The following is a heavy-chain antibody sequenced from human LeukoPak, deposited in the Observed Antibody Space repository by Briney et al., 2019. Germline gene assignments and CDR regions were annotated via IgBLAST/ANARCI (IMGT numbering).Heavy chain of an antibody. Sequence: PGGSLRLSCAGSGFTFSSYSMNWVRQAPGKGLEWVSYIGISSSTIYYADSVKGRFTISRDNAKNSLYLQMNSLRAEDTAVYYCARDEGSSENWNYAQYWGQGTLVTVSS. J-gene: IGHJ4*02. CDR1: GFTFSSYS. D-gene: IGHD1-7*01. CDR3: ARDEGSSENWNYAQY. CDR2: IGISSSTI. V-gene: IGHV3-48*04.